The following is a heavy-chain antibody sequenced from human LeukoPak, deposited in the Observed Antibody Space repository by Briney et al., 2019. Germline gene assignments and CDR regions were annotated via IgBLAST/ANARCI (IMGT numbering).Heavy chain of an antibody. D-gene: IGHD5-18*01. CDR1: GGSISSSSYY. CDR2: IYYSGST. CDR3: ASSPPGYSYGSYYFDY. J-gene: IGHJ4*02. V-gene: IGHV4-39*07. Sequence: SETLSLTCTVSGGSISSSSYYWGWIRQPPGKGLEWIGSIYYSGSTYYNPSLKSRVTISVDTSKNQFSLKLSSVTAADTAVYYCASSPPGYSYGSYYFDYWGQGTLVTVSS.